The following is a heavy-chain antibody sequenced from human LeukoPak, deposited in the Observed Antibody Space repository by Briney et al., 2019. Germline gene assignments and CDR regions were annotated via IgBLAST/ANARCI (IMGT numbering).Heavy chain of an antibody. CDR1: GGSISSGGYS. J-gene: IGHJ5*02. CDR3: ARSCSSTSCYVRQDWFDP. Sequence: SQTLSLTCAVSGGSISSGGYSWIWIRQPPGKGLEWIGYIYHSGSTYYNPSLKSRVTISVDTSKNQSSLKLRSVTAADTAVYYCARSCSSTSCYVRQDWFDPWGQGNLVTVSS. V-gene: IGHV4-30-2*01. CDR2: IYHSGST. D-gene: IGHD2-2*01.